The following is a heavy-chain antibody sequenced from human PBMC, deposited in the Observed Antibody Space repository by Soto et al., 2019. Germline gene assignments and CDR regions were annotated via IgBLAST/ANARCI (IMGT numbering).Heavy chain of an antibody. Sequence: QVQLVESGGGVVQPGRSLRLSCAASGFTFSSYGMHWVRQAPGKGLEWVAVISYDGSNKYYADSVKGRFTISRDNSKNPLYLQMNSLRAEDTAVYYCARAVGGWTFDYWGQGTLVTVSS. D-gene: IGHD6-19*01. J-gene: IGHJ4*02. CDR3: ARAVGGWTFDY. CDR2: ISYDGSNK. CDR1: GFTFSSYG. V-gene: IGHV3-30*03.